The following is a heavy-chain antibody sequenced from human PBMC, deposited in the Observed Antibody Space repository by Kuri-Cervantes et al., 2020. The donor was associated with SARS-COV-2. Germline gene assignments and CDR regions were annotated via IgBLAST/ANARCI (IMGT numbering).Heavy chain of an antibody. CDR2: ISDSGGST. J-gene: IGHJ6*03. D-gene: IGHD7-27*01. CDR1: GFTFSSYS. Sequence: GESLKISCAASGFTFSSYSMNWVRQAPGKGLEWVSAISDSGGSTYYADSVKGRFTISRDNSKNTLYLQMNSLRAEDTAVYYCAKTGANWDYYMDVWGKGTTVTVSS. V-gene: IGHV3-23*01. CDR3: AKTGANWDYYMDV.